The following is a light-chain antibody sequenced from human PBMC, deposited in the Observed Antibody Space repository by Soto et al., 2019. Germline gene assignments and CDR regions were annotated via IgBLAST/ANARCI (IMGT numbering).Light chain of an antibody. CDR3: SSYTSSSLCV. V-gene: IGLV2-14*03. Sequence: QSALTQPASVSGSPGQSITISCTGTSSDVGGYNYVSWYQQHPGKAPKLMIYDVSNRPSGVSNRFSGSKSGNTASLTISGLQAEDEAAYYCSSYTSSSLCVFGTGTKLTVL. CDR2: DVS. CDR1: SSDVGGYNY. J-gene: IGLJ1*01.